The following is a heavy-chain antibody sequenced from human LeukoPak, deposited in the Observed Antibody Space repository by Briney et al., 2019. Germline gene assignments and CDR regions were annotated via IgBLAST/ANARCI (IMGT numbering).Heavy chain of an antibody. V-gene: IGHV4-39*01. CDR3: VRHRGGSGYGDLDAFEI. Sequence: SETLSLTCSVSGGFIIRSSYYWGWIRQTPGKGLEWIASIDYTGSTYYNPSLGSRVTISVDTSKNQFSLKLSSVTAADMGVHYCVRHRGGSGYGDLDAFEIWGQGTMVAVSS. CDR2: IDYTGST. D-gene: IGHD6-25*01. CDR1: GGFIIRSSYY. J-gene: IGHJ3*02.